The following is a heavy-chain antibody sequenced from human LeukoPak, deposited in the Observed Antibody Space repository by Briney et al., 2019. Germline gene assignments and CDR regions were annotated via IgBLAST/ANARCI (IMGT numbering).Heavy chain of an antibody. Sequence: AESLTLSCAVSGFTFSSYAMSWVRHAPGKGMEWVSAVSGSDGSTYYADYVKGRFTISRDNSKNTLYMQMNSLRAEDTAVYYCAKDLGKIAEVFDYWGQGTLVTVSA. CDR2: VSGSDGST. V-gene: IGHV3-23*01. D-gene: IGHD2-15*01. CDR1: GFTFSSYA. J-gene: IGHJ4*02. CDR3: AKDLGKIAEVFDY.